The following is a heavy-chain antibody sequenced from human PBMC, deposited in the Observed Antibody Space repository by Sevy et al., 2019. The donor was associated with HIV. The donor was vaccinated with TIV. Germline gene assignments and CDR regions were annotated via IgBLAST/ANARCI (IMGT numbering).Heavy chain of an antibody. CDR1: GFTVSMNF. D-gene: IGHD6-6*01. CDR3: VGADRPNQGDF. Sequence: GGSLRLSCAASGFTVSMNFMSWIRQAPGKGLEWVSIIYSDRTTFYADSVKGRFTISRDNSRNTLYLQMNTLRAEDTAVYYCVGADRPNQGDFWGQGTLVTVSS. J-gene: IGHJ4*02. V-gene: IGHV3-53*01. CDR2: IYSDRTT.